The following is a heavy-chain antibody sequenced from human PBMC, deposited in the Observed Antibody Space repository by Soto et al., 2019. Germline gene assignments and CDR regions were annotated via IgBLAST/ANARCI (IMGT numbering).Heavy chain of an antibody. Sequence: PSETLSLTCAVYGGSFSGYYWSWIRQPPGKGLEWIGEINHSGSTNYNPSHKSRVTISVDRSKDQFSLKLSSVTAADTAVFYCARAPRTVAGRFYFDYWGQGTLVTVSS. J-gene: IGHJ4*02. V-gene: IGHV4-34*01. CDR2: INHSGST. CDR3: ARAPRTVAGRFYFDY. D-gene: IGHD3-10*01. CDR1: GGSFSGYY.